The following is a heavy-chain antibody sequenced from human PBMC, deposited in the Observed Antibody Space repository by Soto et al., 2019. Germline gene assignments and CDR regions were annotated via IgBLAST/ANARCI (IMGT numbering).Heavy chain of an antibody. CDR3: ARHYICSPTIFLNWFDP. CDR2: IYPSYSDT. CDR1: GYSFPNYW. J-gene: IGHJ5*02. Sequence: PGESLKISCKGSGYSFPNYWIGWVRQLPGNGLEWMGSIYPSYSDTRYSPSFQGQVTISVDKSINTAYLQWSSLKASDIAMYFCARHYICSPTIFLNWFDPRGQGPLFPASP. D-gene: IGHD2-2*01. V-gene: IGHV5-51*01.